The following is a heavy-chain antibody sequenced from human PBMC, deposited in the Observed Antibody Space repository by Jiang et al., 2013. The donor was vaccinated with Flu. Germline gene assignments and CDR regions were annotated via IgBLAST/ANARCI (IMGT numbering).Heavy chain of an antibody. Sequence: VQLVESGAEVKKPGDSLKISCKGSGYNFAIYWIGWVRQMPGKGLEWMGIVDPGDSDTRYSPSFQGQVTISADKSISTAYLQWSSLKASDSAMYYCARGVGQLVKYYFDYWGQGTLVTVSS. CDR2: VDPGDSDT. V-gene: IGHV5-51*03. CDR1: GYNFAIYW. CDR3: ARGVGQLVKYYFDY. J-gene: IGHJ4*02. D-gene: IGHD6-6*01.